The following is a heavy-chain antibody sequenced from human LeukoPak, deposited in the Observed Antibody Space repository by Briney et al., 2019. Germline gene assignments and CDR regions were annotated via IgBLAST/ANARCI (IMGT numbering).Heavy chain of an antibody. Sequence: SETLSLTCTVSGGSISSYYWSWIRQPPGKGLEWVGYIYYSGSTNYNPSLKSRVTISVDTSKNQFSLKLSSVTAADTAVYYCARHSYYNFWGQGTLVTVSS. V-gene: IGHV4-59*08. J-gene: IGHJ4*02. CDR2: IYYSGST. D-gene: IGHD3-3*01. CDR1: GGSISSYY. CDR3: ARHSYYNF.